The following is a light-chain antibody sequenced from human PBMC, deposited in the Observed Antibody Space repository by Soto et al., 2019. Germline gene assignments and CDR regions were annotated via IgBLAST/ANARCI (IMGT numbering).Light chain of an antibody. J-gene: IGKJ1*01. CDR2: EAS. CDR1: QSTSTW. V-gene: IGKV1-5*03. Sequence: DXQMTXSPSTLSASVGDRVTITCRASQSTSTWLAWYQQRPGKTPKLLISEASKLESGVPSRFSGSGSGTEFTLTISSLQPDDFATYYCQQYITYPYAFGQGTKVEIK. CDR3: QQYITYPYA.